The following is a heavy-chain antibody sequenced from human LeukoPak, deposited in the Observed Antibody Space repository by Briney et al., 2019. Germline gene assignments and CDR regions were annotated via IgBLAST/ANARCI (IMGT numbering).Heavy chain of an antibody. CDR1: GFTFGGSG. CDR3: TRYNNDHFDY. V-gene: IGHV3-33*01. D-gene: IGHD1-14*01. CDR2: IAYDGSRA. Sequence: VGSLRLSCAGSGFTFGGSGMHWFCDTPGKGLERGAVIAYDGSRAFYADSVKGRFTISRDNSKNTMSVQMDDLRAEDTAVYYCTRYNNDHFDYWGQGTLVTVSS. J-gene: IGHJ4*02.